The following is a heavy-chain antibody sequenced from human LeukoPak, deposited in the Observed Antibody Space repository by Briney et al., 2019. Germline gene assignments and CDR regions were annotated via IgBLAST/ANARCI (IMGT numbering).Heavy chain of an antibody. CDR2: ICSNDNNT. Sequence: EGSLRLSCAASGFTFSSYAMNWVRQVPGKGLEWVSAICSNDNNTYYANSVKGRFTISRGNSKNTLSLQLNSLRAEDTAVYYCAKGTSSSCYSAPNYWGQGTLVTVSS. J-gene: IGHJ4*02. CDR1: GFTFSSYA. CDR3: AKGTSSSCYSAPNY. D-gene: IGHD2-15*01. V-gene: IGHV3-23*01.